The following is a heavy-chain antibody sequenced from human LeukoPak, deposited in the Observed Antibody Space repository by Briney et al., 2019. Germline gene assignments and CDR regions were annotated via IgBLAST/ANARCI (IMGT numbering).Heavy chain of an antibody. CDR2: ISSSSSYI. D-gene: IGHD4-17*01. CDR3: ARGSYDYGDYVPYYYCYMDV. CDR1: GFTFSSYS. V-gene: IGHV3-21*01. J-gene: IGHJ6*03. Sequence: GGSLRLSCAASGFTFSSYSMNWVRQAPGKGLEWVSSISSSSSYIYYADSVKGRFTISRDNAKNSLYLQMNSLRAEDTAVYYCARGSYDYGDYVPYYYCYMDVWGKGTTVTVSS.